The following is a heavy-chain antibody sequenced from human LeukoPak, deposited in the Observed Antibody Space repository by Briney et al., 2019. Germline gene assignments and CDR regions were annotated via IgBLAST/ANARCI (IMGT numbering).Heavy chain of an antibody. Sequence: PGRSLRLSCAASGFTFSSYGMHWVRQAPGKGLEWVAVISYDGSNKYYADSVKGRFTISRDNSKNTLYLQMNSLRAEDTAVYYCAKAPPTPAVTPFDYWGQGTLVTVSS. J-gene: IGHJ4*02. CDR3: AKAPPTPAVTPFDY. CDR1: GFTFSSYG. CDR2: ISYDGSNK. V-gene: IGHV3-30*18.